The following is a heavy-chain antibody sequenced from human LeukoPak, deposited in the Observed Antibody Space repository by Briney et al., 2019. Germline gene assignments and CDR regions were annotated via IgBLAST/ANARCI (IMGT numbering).Heavy chain of an antibody. Sequence: GESLKISCKDSGYSFTSYWIGWVRQMPGKGLEWMGIIYPGDSDIRYSPSFHGQVTISADKSISTAYLQWSSLKASDTAMYYCARRGFCSGGDCYSAAFDIWGQGTVVTVSS. CDR2: IYPGDSDI. CDR3: ARRGFCSGGDCYSAAFDI. J-gene: IGHJ3*02. CDR1: GYSFTSYW. V-gene: IGHV5-51*01. D-gene: IGHD2-15*01.